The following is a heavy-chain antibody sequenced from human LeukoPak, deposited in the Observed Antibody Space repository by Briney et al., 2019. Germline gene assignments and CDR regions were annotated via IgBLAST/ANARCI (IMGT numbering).Heavy chain of an antibody. CDR1: GWSLSGYY. CDR3: ARDQNYCSSTSCPFDS. CDR2: INHSATT. V-gene: IGHV4-34*01. J-gene: IGHJ4*02. D-gene: IGHD2-2*01. Sequence: SETLSLTCTVYGWSLSGYYWSWIRQPPGKGLEWIGEINHSATTSYNPSLKSRVTISVDMSKNQFSLRLSSVTAADTAVYYCARDQNYCSSTSCPFDSWGQGSLVTVSS.